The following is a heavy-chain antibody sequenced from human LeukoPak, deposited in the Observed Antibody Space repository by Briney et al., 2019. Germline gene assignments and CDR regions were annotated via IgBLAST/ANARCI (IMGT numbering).Heavy chain of an antibody. CDR3: ARGQITIFGVVIPSGP. CDR2: ISAYNGNT. CDR1: GYTFTSYD. D-gene: IGHD3-3*01. J-gene: IGHJ5*02. Sequence: ASVKVSCKASGYTFTSYDISWVRQAPGQGLEWMGWISAYNGNTNYAQKLQGRVTMTTDTSTSTAYMELRSLRSDDTAVYYCARGQITIFGVVIPSGPWGQGTLVTVSS. V-gene: IGHV1-18*01.